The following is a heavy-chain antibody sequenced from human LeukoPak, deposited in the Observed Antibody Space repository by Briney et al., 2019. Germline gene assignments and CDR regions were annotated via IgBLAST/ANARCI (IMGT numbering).Heavy chain of an antibody. D-gene: IGHD1-7*01. V-gene: IGHV3-30*18. J-gene: IGHJ6*02. Sequence: SLRLSCAASGFTFSNYGRHGVRQDPGEGLEWGVVISYDGSNKYYADSVKGRFTISRDNSKNTLYLQMNSLRAEDTAVYYCAKGTTGRGGMDVWGQGTTVTVSS. CDR3: AKGTTGRGGMDV. CDR2: ISYDGSNK. CDR1: GFTFSNYG.